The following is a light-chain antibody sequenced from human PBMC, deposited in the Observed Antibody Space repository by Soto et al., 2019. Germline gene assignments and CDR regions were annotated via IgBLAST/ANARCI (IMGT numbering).Light chain of an antibody. J-gene: IGLJ1*01. CDR3: DSLTASPTRS. CDR2: EIT. Sequence: QSVLTQPASVSGSPGQSITISCTGTSSDVAGYNHVSWYQHHPGKAPKLIIYEITKRPSGVSNRFSGSNSGDPASLTISGLQAEDEADYYCDSLTASPTRSFGTGTKVTVL. CDR1: SSDVAGYNH. V-gene: IGLV2-14*01.